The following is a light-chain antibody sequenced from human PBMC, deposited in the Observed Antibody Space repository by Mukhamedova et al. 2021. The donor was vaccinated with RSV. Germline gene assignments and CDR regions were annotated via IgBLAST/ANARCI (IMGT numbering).Light chain of an antibody. CDR2: HNN. CDR3: QAWDRNTVFV. J-gene: IGLJ1*01. Sequence: VIYHNNQRPSGIPDRFSGSNSGNTATLTISGTQSMDEADYYCQAWDRNTVFVFGTGTKVTIL. V-gene: IGLV3-1*01.